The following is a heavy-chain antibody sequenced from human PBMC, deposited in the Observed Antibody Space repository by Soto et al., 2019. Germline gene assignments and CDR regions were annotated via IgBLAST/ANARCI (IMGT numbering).Heavy chain of an antibody. V-gene: IGHV1-18*01. CDR1: GYTFTSYG. CDR3: ARGLVLRFLEWLSEDFDY. Sequence: ASVKVSCKASGYTFTSYGISWVRQAPGQGLEWMGWISAYNGNTNYAQKFQGRVTITTDTSTSTAYMELSSLRSEDTALYYFARGLVLRFLEWLSEDFDYWGQGTLVTVSS. D-gene: IGHD3-3*01. CDR2: ISAYNGNT. J-gene: IGHJ4*02.